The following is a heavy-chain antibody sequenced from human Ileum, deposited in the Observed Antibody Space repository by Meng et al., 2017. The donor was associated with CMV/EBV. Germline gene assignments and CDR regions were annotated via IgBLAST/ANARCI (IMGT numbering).Heavy chain of an antibody. V-gene: IGHV4-4*07. CDR1: GAAIRSYC. CDR3: ARDVIRDDTGSWFDP. Sequence: VQRGESGPGLVRPSGTLSLTCSVSGAAIRSYCWSWIRQPAGKGLEWIGRFTARGNTNYNPSLKSRVTMSLDTSLNQFSLRLNSVTAADTAVYYCARDVIRDDTGSWFDPWGQGTLVTVSS. J-gene: IGHJ5*02. CDR2: FTARGNT. D-gene: IGHD3-9*01.